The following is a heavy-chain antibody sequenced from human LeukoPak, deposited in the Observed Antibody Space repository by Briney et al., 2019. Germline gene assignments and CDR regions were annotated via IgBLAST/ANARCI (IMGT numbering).Heavy chain of an antibody. CDR2: IKPDGSEK. J-gene: IGHJ4*02. CDR3: ARDSGDRTVDY. CDR1: GFTFSSYW. V-gene: IGHV3-7*01. Sequence: GGSLRLSCAASGFTFSSYWMSWVRQTPGKGLEWVANIKPDGSEKYYVDSMKGRFTISRDNAKNSLYLQMNSQRAEDTAVYYCARDSGDRTVDYWGQGTLVTVSS. D-gene: IGHD3-10*01.